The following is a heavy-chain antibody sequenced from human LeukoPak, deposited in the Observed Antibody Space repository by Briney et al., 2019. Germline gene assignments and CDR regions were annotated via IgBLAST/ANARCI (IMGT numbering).Heavy chain of an antibody. CDR1: GVSISSYY. CDR3: AREEGAGYSSGWYYFDY. V-gene: IGHV4-59*01. J-gene: IGHJ4*02. CDR2: IYYSGST. Sequence: PSETLSLTCTVSGVSISSYYWSWIRQPPGKGLEWIGYIYYSGSTNYNPSLKSRVTISVDTSKNQFSLKPSSVTAADTAVYYCAREEGAGYSSGWYYFDYWGQGTLVTVSS. D-gene: IGHD6-19*01.